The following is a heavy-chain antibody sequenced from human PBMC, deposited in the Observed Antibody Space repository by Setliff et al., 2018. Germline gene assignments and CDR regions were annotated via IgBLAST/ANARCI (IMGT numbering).Heavy chain of an antibody. CDR1: GFTFNNYA. CDR3: ARDLEVAVASGHCFDP. Sequence: GGSLRLSCAASGFTFNNYAMAGVGQAPGKGLEWVSDISWNGGRTNYADSVKGRFTISRDNAKNSLYLQMNSLRGDDTAFYYCARDLEVAVASGHCFDPWGQGTLVTVSS. D-gene: IGHD6-19*01. J-gene: IGHJ5*02. CDR2: ISWNGGRT. V-gene: IGHV3-20*04.